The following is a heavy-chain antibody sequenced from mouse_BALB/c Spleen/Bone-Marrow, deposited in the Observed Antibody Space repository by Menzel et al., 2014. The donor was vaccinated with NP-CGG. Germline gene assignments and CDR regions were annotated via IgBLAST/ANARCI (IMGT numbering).Heavy chain of an antibody. Sequence: VQLKESGPELVKPGASVKISCKASGYSFTGYFMNWVKQSHGKSLEWIGRINPYNGDTFYNQKFKGKATLTVDKSSSTAHMELLSLTSEDSAFYYCGRSKYGNYVAMDYWGQGTSVTAPS. J-gene: IGHJ4*01. CDR1: GYSFTGYF. CDR2: INPYNGDT. CDR3: GRSKYGNYVAMDY. V-gene: IGHV1-37*01. D-gene: IGHD2-10*02.